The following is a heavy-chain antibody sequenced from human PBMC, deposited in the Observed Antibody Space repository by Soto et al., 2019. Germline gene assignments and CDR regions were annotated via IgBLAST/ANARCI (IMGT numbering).Heavy chain of an antibody. V-gene: IGHV1-18*01. CDR1: GYTFTSYG. CDR3: ARAGSSGWYLGYYYGMDV. Sequence: VASVKVSCKASGYTFTSYGISWVRQAPGQGLEWMGWISAYNGNTNYAQKLQGRVTMTTDTSTSTAYMELRSLRSDDTAVYYCARAGSSGWYLGYYYGMDVWGQGTTVTVSS. J-gene: IGHJ6*02. D-gene: IGHD6-19*01. CDR2: ISAYNGNT.